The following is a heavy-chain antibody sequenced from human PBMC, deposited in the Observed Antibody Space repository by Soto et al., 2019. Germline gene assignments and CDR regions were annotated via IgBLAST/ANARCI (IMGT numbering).Heavy chain of an antibody. CDR3: ARDDAFGNENAFDL. D-gene: IGHD1-1*01. Sequence: PGGSLRLSCAVSGFSFRTYGFHWVRQPPGKGLEWVAVISPKGHSDSVEGRFTISRDNSKDTLYLQVNNLRAEDTAVYYCARDDAFGNENAFDLWGQGTMVTVSS. J-gene: IGHJ3*01. CDR2: ISPK. V-gene: IGHV3-33*01. CDR1: GFSFRTYG.